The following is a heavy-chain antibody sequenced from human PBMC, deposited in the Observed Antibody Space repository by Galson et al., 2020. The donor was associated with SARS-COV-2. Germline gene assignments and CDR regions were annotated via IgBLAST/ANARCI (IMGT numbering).Heavy chain of an antibody. CDR3: ARASTIFGVVIDAFDI. V-gene: IGHV4-31*03. D-gene: IGHD3-3*01. Sequence: SETLSLTCTVSGGSISSGGYYWSWIRQHPGKGLEWIGDIYYSGSTYYNPSLKSRVTISVDTSKNQFSLKLSSVTAADTAVYYCARASTIFGVVIDAFDIWGQGTMVTVSS. CDR1: GGSISSGGYY. J-gene: IGHJ3*02. CDR2: IYYSGST.